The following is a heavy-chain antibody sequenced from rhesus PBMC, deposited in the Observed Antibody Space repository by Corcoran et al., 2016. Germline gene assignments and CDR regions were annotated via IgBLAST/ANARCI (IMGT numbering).Heavy chain of an antibody. CDR2: IKKKVKCGTK. CDR1: GFMLSDSY. D-gene: IGHD1-44*02. Sequence: EVRLVESGGGLVQPGGSLRLSCAASGFMLSDSYISWVRKSTGKGPEREGFIKKKVKCGTKEYAASVEGRFTISRDDAKSIASLQMNSLKTEDTAVYYCVRHVWGSEYFDYWGQGVLVTVSS. J-gene: IGHJ4*01. CDR3: VRHVWGSEYFDY. V-gene: IGHV3-116*02.